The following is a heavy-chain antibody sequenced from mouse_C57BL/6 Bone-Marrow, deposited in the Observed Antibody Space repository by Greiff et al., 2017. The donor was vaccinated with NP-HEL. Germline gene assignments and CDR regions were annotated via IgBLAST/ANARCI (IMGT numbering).Heavy chain of an antibody. CDR3: AMEDYGSFYAMDY. V-gene: IGHV1-54*01. CDR2: INPGSGGT. Sequence: VQLHQSGAELVRPGTSVKVSCKASGYAFTNYLIEWVKQRPGQGLEWIGVINPGSGGTNYNEKFKGKAKLTADQSSSTAYMQLSSLTSEDSAVYFCAMEDYGSFYAMDYWGQGTSVTVSS. D-gene: IGHD1-1*01. CDR1: GYAFTNYL. J-gene: IGHJ4*01.